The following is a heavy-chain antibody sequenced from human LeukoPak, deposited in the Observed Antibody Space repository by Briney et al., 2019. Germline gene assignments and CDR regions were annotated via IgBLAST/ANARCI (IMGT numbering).Heavy chain of an antibody. J-gene: IGHJ4*02. D-gene: IGHD5-18*01. CDR3: ARGGLGYSYGHQRRRFDY. Sequence: ASVKVSCKATGYTFTSYYMHWVRQAPGQGLEWMGIINPSGGSTSYAQKFQGRVTMTRDTSTSTVYMELSSLRSEDTAVYYCARGGLGYSYGHQRRRFDYWAQGTLVTVSS. V-gene: IGHV1-46*03. CDR1: GYTFTSYY. CDR2: INPSGGST.